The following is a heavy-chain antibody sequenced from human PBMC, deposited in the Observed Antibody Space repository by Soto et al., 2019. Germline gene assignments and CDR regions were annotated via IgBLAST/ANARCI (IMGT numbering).Heavy chain of an antibody. V-gene: IGHV1-69*13. CDR2: IIPIFGTA. CDR1: GGTFSSYA. D-gene: IGHD1-26*01. J-gene: IGHJ3*02. CDR3: ARDRLVGARGAFDI. Sequence: GASVKVSCKASGGTFSSYAISWVRQAPGQGLEWMGGIIPIFGTANCAQKFQGRITITADESTSTAYMELSSLRSEDTAVYYCARDRLVGARGAFDIWGQGTMVTVSS.